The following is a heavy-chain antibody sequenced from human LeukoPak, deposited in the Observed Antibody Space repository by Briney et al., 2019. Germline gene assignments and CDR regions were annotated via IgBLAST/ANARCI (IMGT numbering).Heavy chain of an antibody. J-gene: IGHJ3*02. D-gene: IGHD6-19*01. CDR1: GYTFTNYN. Sequence: GGSLRLSCAASGYTFTNYNMYWVRQAPGKGLEWVSSISSTSNYIYYADSVKGRFTISRDNAQNSLFLQLNSLRAEDTAVYYCARDPYSSGWYKDAFDIWGQGTMVTVSS. CDR3: ARDPYSSGWYKDAFDI. V-gene: IGHV3-21*01. CDR2: ISSTSNYI.